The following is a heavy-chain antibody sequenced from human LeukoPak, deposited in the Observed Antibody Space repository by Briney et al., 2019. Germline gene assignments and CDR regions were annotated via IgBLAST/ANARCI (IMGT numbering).Heavy chain of an antibody. V-gene: IGHV1-18*01. Sequence: ASVKVSCKASGYTFTSYGISWVRQAPGQGLEWMGWISAYNGNTNYAQKLQGRVTMTTDTSTSTAYMELRSLRSDDTAVYYCARAGSYDILTYYYYGMDVWDQGTTVTVSS. CDR3: ARAGSYDILTYYYYGMDV. CDR2: ISAYNGNT. CDR1: GYTFTSYG. J-gene: IGHJ6*02. D-gene: IGHD3-9*01.